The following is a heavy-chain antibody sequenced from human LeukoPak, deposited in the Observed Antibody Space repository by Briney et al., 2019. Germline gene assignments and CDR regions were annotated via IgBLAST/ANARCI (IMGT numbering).Heavy chain of an antibody. D-gene: IGHD6-6*01. J-gene: IGHJ6*03. CDR2: IDWDDDK. CDR3: ARIRSYSSSSYYYYYYYMDV. V-gene: IGHV2-70*11. CDR1: GFSLSTSGMC. Sequence: ESGPALVKPTQTLTLICSFSGFSLSTSGMCVSWIRQPPGKALEWLARIDWDDDKYYSTSLKTRLTISKDTSKNQVVLTMTNMDPVDTATYYCARIRSYSSSSYYYYYYYMDVWGKGTTVTVSS.